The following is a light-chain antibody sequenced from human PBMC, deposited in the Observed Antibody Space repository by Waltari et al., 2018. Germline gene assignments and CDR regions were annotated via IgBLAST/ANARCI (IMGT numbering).Light chain of an antibody. CDR3: QQTYGPPRT. V-gene: IGKV1-39*01. J-gene: IGKJ2*01. CDR1: QSISSY. Sequence: DIEMTQSPPSLSASLGDRVTITCRASQSISSYLNWFQQRPGKAPKLLIYAASSLQSGVPSRFSGSGFGTDFTLTIDSLQPEDFGTYYCQQTYGPPRTFGQGTKEEI. CDR2: AAS.